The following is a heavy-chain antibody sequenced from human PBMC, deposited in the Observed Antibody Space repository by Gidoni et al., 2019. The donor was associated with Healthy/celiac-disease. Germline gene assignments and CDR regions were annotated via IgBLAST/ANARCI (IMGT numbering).Heavy chain of an antibody. V-gene: IGHV3-9*01. CDR3: AKDISAAGLGWFDP. CDR2: ISWNSGSI. Sequence: EVQLVESGGGLVQPGRSLRLSCAASGFTFDDYAMHWVRQAPGKGLEWVSGISWNSGSIGYADSVKGRFTISRDNAKNSLYLQMNSLRAEDTALYYCAKDISAAGLGWFDPWGQGTLVTVSS. CDR1: GFTFDDYA. J-gene: IGHJ5*02. D-gene: IGHD6-13*01.